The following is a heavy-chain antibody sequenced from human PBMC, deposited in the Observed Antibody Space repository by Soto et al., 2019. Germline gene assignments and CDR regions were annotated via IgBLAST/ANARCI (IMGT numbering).Heavy chain of an antibody. V-gene: IGHV3-9*01. J-gene: IGHJ3*01. CDR3: AKDMVPLDNYGSSGYYHDAFAF. Sequence: PGGSLRLCCAASGFTFNDYAMHWVRQAPGKGLEWVAGISWNSVNIGYADSVKGRFVITRDNAKNSLFLHMSSLKFEDTAFYYCAKDMVPLDNYGSSGYYHDAFAFWGQGTMVTVSS. CDR1: GFTFNDYA. D-gene: IGHD3-22*01. CDR2: ISWNSVNI.